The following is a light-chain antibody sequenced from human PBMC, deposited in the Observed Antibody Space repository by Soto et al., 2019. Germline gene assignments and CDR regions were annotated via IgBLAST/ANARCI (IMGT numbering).Light chain of an antibody. CDR3: QSYDSSLSGGV. J-gene: IGLJ3*02. V-gene: IGLV1-40*01. CDR2: GNN. CDR1: SSNIGTGYA. Sequence: QSVLTQPPSVSGAPGQRVTISCTESSSNIGTGYAVHWYQQVPGTAPKLLIYGNNYRPSGVPDRFSGSKSGTSASLAITGLQADDEADYYCQSYDSSLSGGVFGGGTKLTVL.